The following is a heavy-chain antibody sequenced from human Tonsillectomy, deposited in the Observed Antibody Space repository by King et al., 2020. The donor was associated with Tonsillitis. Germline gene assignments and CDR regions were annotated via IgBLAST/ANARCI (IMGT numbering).Heavy chain of an antibody. D-gene: IGHD6-19*01. CDR3: ASETSRCWFAVDYFDY. J-gene: IGHJ4*02. CDR2: ISYDGSNK. V-gene: IGHV3-30*04. CDR1: GFTFSSYA. Sequence: VQLVESGGGVVQPGRSLRLSCAASGFTFSSYAMHWVRQAPGKGLEWVAVISYDGSNKYYADSVKGRFTISRDNSKNTLYLQMSSLRAEDTAVYYCASETSRCWFAVDYFDYWGQGTPVTVSS.